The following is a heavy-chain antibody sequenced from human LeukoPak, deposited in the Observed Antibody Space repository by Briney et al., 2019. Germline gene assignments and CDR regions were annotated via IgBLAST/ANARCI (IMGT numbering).Heavy chain of an antibody. CDR3: AKDSGDVVVAAAFFEY. D-gene: IGHD2-2*01. J-gene: IGHJ4*02. V-gene: IGHV3-23*01. CDR2: ISGSGGST. CDR1: GFTFSSYA. Sequence: GGSLRLSCAASGFTFSSYAMSWVRQAPGKGLEWVSAISGSGGSTYYADSVKGRFTISRDNSKNTLYLQMNSLRAEDTAVYYCAKDSGDVVVAAAFFEYWGQGTLVTVSS.